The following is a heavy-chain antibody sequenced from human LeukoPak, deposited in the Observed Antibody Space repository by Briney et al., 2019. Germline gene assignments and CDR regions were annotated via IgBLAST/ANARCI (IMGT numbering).Heavy chain of an antibody. D-gene: IGHD1-26*01. CDR2: IHHSGST. J-gene: IGHJ4*02. CDR1: GGSISSHY. CDR3: AREGSRWVDFEF. V-gene: IGHV4-59*11. Sequence: SETLSLTSTVSGGSISSHYWTWIRQPPGKGLEWIGYIHHSGSTNYNPSLKSRVTISLDTSKSQFSLKMTSVTAADTAVYYCAREGSRWVDFEFWGQGTLVTVSS.